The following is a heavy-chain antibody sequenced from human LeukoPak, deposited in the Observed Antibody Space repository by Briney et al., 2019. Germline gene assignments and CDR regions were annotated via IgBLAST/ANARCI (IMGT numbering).Heavy chain of an antibody. CDR1: GYSFTSYW. Sequence: GESLKISCKGSGYSFTSYWIGWVRQVPGKGLEWMGIIYPGDPDTRYSPSFQGQVTISADKSISTAYLQWSSLKASDTAMYYCARLRYSSDWSDAFDIWGQGTMVTVFS. CDR3: ARLRYSSDWSDAFDI. CDR2: IYPGDPDT. D-gene: IGHD6-19*01. J-gene: IGHJ3*02. V-gene: IGHV5-51*01.